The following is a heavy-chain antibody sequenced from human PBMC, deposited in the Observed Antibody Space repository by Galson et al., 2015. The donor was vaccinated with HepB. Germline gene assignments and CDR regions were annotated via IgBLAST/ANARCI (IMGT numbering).Heavy chain of an antibody. CDR3: AREYYDSGNYVLASYDY. V-gene: IGHV3-64*01. CDR2: LSSDGGNT. D-gene: IGHD3-10*01. CDR1: GFTFSYYA. J-gene: IGHJ4*02. Sequence: SLRLSCAASGFTFSYYALHWVRQAPGKGLEYVSGLSSDGGNTYYANSVRGRFTISRDNSKNTLYLQMGSLRPEDMAVYYCAREYYDSGNYVLASYDYWGQGTLVTVSS.